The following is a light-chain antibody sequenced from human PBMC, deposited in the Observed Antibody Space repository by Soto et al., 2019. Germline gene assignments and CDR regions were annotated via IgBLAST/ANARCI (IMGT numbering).Light chain of an antibody. CDR2: GAS. J-gene: IGKJ2*01. Sequence: EIVMTQSPVTLSVSPGERATLSCRASQSINSDLAWYQQKPGQAPRLLIYGASTRATDIPARISGSGSGTDFTITISSLQSEDFAVYYCQQYNKWPPQYTFGQGTKLEIK. CDR3: QQYNKWPPQYT. CDR1: QSINSD. V-gene: IGKV3-15*01.